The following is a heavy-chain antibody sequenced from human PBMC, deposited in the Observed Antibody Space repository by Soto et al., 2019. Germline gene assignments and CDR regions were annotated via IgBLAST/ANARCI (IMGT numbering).Heavy chain of an antibody. V-gene: IGHV4-61*01. CDR3: ARENIVVVPAAMGDYYYYGMDV. Sequence: SETLSLTCTVSGGSVSSGSYYWSWIRQPPGKGLEWIGYIYYGGSTNYNPSLKSRVTISVDTSKNQFSLKLSSVTAADTAVYYCARENIVVVPAAMGDYYYYGMDVWGQGTTVTVSS. CDR2: IYYGGST. J-gene: IGHJ6*02. D-gene: IGHD2-2*01. CDR1: GGSVSSGSYY.